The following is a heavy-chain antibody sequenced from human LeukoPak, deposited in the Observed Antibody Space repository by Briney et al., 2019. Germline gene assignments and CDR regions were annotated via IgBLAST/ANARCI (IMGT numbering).Heavy chain of an antibody. CDR2: IYSGGAT. D-gene: IGHD3-22*01. CDR3: AREGVNYYDSSGYYAVS. V-gene: IGHV3-66*01. Sequence: PGGSLRLSCAASGLTVSNQFMDWVRQAPGKGLEWVSTIYSGGATYYSDSVRGRFTISRDSPQNTVYLQMNSLRAEDTAVYYCAREGVNYYDSSGYYAVSWGQGTLVTVSS. CDR1: GLTVSNQF. J-gene: IGHJ5*02.